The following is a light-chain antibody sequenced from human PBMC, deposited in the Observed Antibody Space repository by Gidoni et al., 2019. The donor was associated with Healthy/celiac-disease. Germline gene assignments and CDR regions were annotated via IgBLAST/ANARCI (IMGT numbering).Light chain of an antibody. CDR1: QCVSSN. CDR3: QQYNNWPGT. Sequence: EIVMTQSPATLSVSPGERATLSCRASQCVSSNLAWYQQKPGQAPRLLIYGASTRATGIPARFSGSESGTEFTLTISSLQSEDFAVYYCQQYNNWPGTFGQGTKLEIK. V-gene: IGKV3-15*01. CDR2: GAS. J-gene: IGKJ2*02.